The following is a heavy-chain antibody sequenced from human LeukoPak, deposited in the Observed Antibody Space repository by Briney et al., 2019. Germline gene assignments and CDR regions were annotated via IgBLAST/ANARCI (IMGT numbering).Heavy chain of an antibody. Sequence: SQRLSLTFAISGDSVASSSAAWNWIKQSPSRGLEWLGRTYYRSKWYNDYAVSVKSRITINPDTSKNQFSLQLNSVTPEDTAVYYCARGIAAAGTQTYYFDYWGQGTLVTVSS. V-gene: IGHV6-1*01. CDR2: TYYRSKWYN. CDR3: ARGIAAAGTQTYYFDY. D-gene: IGHD6-13*01. CDR1: GDSVASSSAA. J-gene: IGHJ4*02.